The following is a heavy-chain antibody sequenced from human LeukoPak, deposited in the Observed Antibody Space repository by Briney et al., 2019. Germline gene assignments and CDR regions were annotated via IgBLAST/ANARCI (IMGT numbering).Heavy chain of an antibody. CDR1: GYTFTSYG. D-gene: IGHD6-19*01. CDR3: ARSKLYSSGWAIYYFDY. J-gene: IGHJ4*02. Sequence: ASVKVSCKASGYTFTSYGISWVRQALGQGLEWMGWISAYNGNTNYAQKLQGRVTMTTDTSTSTAYMELRSLRSDDTAVYYCARSKLYSSGWAIYYFDYWGQGTLVTVSS. CDR2: ISAYNGNT. V-gene: IGHV1-18*01.